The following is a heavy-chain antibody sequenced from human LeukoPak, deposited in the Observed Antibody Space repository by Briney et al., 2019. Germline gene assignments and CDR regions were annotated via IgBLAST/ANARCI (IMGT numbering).Heavy chain of an antibody. CDR3: AKDNGY. V-gene: IGHV3-23*01. J-gene: IGHJ4*02. CDR2: ISGSCGST. CDR1: GFIFSSHA. Sequence: PGCSLRLSCADCGFIFSSHAMSWVRQAPATGLESVSDISGSCGSTYLADFVKGRFTISRDNSKNTVYLQMNSLRAEDTAVYYCAKDNGYWGQGTLVTVSS.